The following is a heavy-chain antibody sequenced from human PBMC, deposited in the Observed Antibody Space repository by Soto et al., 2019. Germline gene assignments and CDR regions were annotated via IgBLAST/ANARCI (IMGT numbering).Heavy chain of an antibody. V-gene: IGHV3-33*01. CDR3: AHSRGYSHH. J-gene: IGHJ5*02. Sequence: VQLVESGGGVVQPGRSLRLSCAASGFTFSSYGMHWVRQAPGKGLEWVAVIWYDGSNKYYADSVKGRFTISRDNSKNTLYLQMNSLRAEDTAVYYCAHSRGYSHHWGQGTLVTVSS. D-gene: IGHD5-18*01. CDR2: IWYDGSNK. CDR1: GFTFSSYG.